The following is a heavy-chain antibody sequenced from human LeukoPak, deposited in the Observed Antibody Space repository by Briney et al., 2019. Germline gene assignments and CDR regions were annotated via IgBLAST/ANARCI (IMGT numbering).Heavy chain of an antibody. J-gene: IGHJ4*02. D-gene: IGHD2-21*02. V-gene: IGHV3-21*01. CDR2: ISSSSSYI. Sequence: GRSLRLSCAASGFTFDDYAMHWVRQAPGKGLEWVSSISSSSSYIYYADSVKGRFTISRDNAKNSLYLQMNSLRAEDTAVYYCARWTTCGGDCHILDYWGQGILVTVSS. CDR3: ARWTTCGGDCHILDY. CDR1: GFTFDDYA.